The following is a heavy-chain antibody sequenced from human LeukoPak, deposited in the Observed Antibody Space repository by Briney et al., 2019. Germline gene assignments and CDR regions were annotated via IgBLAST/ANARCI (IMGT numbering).Heavy chain of an antibody. CDR1: GGTFSSYA. V-gene: IGHV1-69*06. D-gene: IGHD3-9*01. CDR3: ATHYDILTGRFDY. CDR2: IIPIFGTA. Sequence: SVKVSCKASGGTFSSYAISWVRQAPGQGLEWMGGIIPIFGTANYAQKFQGRVTITADKSTSTAYMELSSLRSEDAAVYYCATHYDILTGRFDYWGQGTLVTVSS. J-gene: IGHJ4*02.